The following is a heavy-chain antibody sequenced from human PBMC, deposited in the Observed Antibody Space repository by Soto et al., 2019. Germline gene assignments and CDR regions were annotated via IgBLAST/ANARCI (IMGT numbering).Heavy chain of an antibody. Sequence: KSSETLSLTCTVSGGSISSGGYYWSWIRQHPGKGLEWIGYIYYSGSTYYNPSLKSRVTISVDTSKNQFSLKLSSVTAADTAVYYCARVGRDGYNPPFDYWGQGTLVTVSS. V-gene: IGHV4-31*03. CDR1: GGSISSGGYY. CDR3: ARVGRDGYNPPFDY. D-gene: IGHD5-12*01. CDR2: IYYSGST. J-gene: IGHJ4*02.